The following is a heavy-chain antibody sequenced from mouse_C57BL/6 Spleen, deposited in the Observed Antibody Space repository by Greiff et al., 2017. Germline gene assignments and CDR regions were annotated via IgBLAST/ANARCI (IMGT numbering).Heavy chain of an antibody. CDR1: GFTFSDYG. V-gene: IGHV5-17*01. J-gene: IGHJ4*01. D-gene: IGHD1-2*01. CDR3: ARDYGNMDMDY. Sequence: EVKLMESGGGLVKPGGSLKLSCAASGFTFSDYGMHWVRQAPEKGLEWVAYISSGSSNIYYADTVKGRFTISRDNAKNTLFLQMTSLRSEDTAMYYCARDYGNMDMDYWGQGTSVTVSS. CDR2: ISSGSSNI.